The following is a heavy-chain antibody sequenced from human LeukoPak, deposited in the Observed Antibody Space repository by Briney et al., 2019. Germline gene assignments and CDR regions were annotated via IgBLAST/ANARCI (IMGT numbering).Heavy chain of an antibody. CDR2: ISGSGYST. J-gene: IGHJ4*02. V-gene: IGHV3-23*01. CDR1: GFTFSSYA. D-gene: IGHD6-19*01. CDR3: AKETVAAPPIDY. Sequence: GGFLRLSCAASGFTFSSYAMSWVRQAPGKGLEWVSAISGSGYSTYYADSVKGRFTISRDNSKNTLFLQMNSLRAEDTAVYYCAKETVAAPPIDYWGQGTLVTVFS.